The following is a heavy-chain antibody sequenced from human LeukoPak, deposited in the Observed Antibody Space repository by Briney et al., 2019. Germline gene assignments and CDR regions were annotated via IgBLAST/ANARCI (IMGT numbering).Heavy chain of an antibody. CDR1: GFAFNGYA. CDR3: SGRSAGAFDI. Sequence: PGGSLRLSCAGSGFAFNGYAMSWVRQAPGKGLEWVSAISGSGGSTYYADSVKGRFTISRDNSKNSLYLQMNSLRTEDTALYYCSGRSAGAFDIWGQGTMVTVSS. V-gene: IGHV3-23*01. CDR2: ISGSGGST. J-gene: IGHJ3*02.